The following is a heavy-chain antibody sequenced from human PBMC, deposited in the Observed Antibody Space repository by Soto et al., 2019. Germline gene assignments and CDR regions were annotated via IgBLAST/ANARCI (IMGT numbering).Heavy chain of an antibody. Sequence: GASVKVSCKASGYTFTSYGISWVRQAPGQGLEWMGWISAYNGNTNYAQKLQGRVTMTTDTSTSTAYMELRSLRSDDTAVYYCARDRLSVRAVTKPTWFDPWGQGTLVTVSS. J-gene: IGHJ5*02. CDR2: ISAYNGNT. CDR3: ARDRLSVRAVTKPTWFDP. V-gene: IGHV1-18*01. CDR1: GYTFTSYG. D-gene: IGHD2-15*01.